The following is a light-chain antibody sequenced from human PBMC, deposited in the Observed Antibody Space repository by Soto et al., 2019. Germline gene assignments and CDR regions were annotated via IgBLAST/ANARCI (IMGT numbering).Light chain of an antibody. V-gene: IGKV3-20*01. J-gene: IGKJ1*01. CDR3: QQYGSSRWA. CDR2: GAS. Sequence: IEMKQSPVTLSVSTGERATLSCRASQSVSSNLAWYQQKPGQAPRLLIYGASSRATGIPDRFSGSGSGTDFTLTISRLEPEDFAVYYCQQYGSSRWAFGQGTKV. CDR1: QSVSSN.